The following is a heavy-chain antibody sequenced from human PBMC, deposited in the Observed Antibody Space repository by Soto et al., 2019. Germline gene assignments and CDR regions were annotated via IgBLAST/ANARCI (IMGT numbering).Heavy chain of an antibody. Sequence: QVLLVESGGGVVQPGESLRLSCAASGFTFSHSDMHWVRQAPGKGLEWVAHVSSDGNYKYYVDSVKGRFTIARDNSKTALYLQMNSLTAEDTAVYYCAKGVWLSPGNLHIDYWGQGSLVTVSS. D-gene: IGHD2-21*01. CDR1: GFTFSHSD. J-gene: IGHJ4*02. CDR3: AKGVWLSPGNLHIDY. V-gene: IGHV3-30*18. CDR2: VSSDGNYK.